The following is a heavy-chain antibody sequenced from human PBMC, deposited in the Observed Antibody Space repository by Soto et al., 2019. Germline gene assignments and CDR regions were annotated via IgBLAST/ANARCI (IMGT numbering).Heavy chain of an antibody. D-gene: IGHD2-8*01. CDR2: IFYSGST. Sequence: ASETLSLTCAVSGGSLSSSSWWSWVRQPPGKTLEWLGEIFYSGSTKYNPSLNSRVTISADQSKNDFSLRLSSVTAADTAVYYCVHHGGVPYYHDFWGQGRLVTVSS. J-gene: IGHJ4*02. V-gene: IGHV4-4*02. CDR3: VHHGGVPYYHDF. CDR1: GGSLSSSSW.